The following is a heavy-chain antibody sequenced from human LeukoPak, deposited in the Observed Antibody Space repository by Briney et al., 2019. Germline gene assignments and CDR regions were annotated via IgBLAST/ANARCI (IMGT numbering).Heavy chain of an antibody. J-gene: IGHJ4*02. CDR1: GFTFDNYA. V-gene: IGHV3-9*01. D-gene: IGHD2-2*01. Sequence: GRSLRLSCAASGFTFDNYAMHWGRQAPGKGLEWVSGISWNSARIDYADSVKGRFTISRDNAKNSLYLQMNSLRAEDSAFYYCAKDYCTTTTCSRLDYWGQGTLVSVSS. CDR2: ISWNSARI. CDR3: AKDYCTTTTCSRLDY.